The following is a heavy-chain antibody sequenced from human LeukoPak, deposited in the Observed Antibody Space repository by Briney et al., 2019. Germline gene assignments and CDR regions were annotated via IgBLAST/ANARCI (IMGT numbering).Heavy chain of an antibody. CDR1: GFTFSSYS. Sequence: GGSLRFSCAASGFTFSSYSMNWVRQAPGKGLEWVSSISSRSSYIYYADSVKGRFTISRDNAKNSLFLQMNSLRAEDTAVYFCARDYSSSRYFDYWGQGTLVTVSS. CDR3: ARDYSSSRYFDY. V-gene: IGHV3-21*01. J-gene: IGHJ4*02. D-gene: IGHD6-13*01. CDR2: ISSRSSYI.